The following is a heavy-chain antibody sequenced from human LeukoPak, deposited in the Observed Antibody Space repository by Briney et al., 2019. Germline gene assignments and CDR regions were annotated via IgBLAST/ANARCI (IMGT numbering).Heavy chain of an antibody. J-gene: IGHJ4*02. CDR2: IKSKGAGCTT. V-gene: IGHV3-15*01. CDR3: THETQFAWLFFFFDF. D-gene: IGHD3-9*01. Sequence: GGSLRLSCAVSGLKFSDAWMSWVRQAPGKGLEGVGRIKSKGAGCTTEYAAPVKRRFIISRDDSKNLVYLEINSLKTDDTAVYYCTHETQFAWLFFFFDFWGQGTLVTVSS. CDR1: GLKFSDAW.